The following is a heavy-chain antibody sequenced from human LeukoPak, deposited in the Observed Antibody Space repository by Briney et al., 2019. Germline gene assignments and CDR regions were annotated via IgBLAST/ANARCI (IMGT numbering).Heavy chain of an antibody. CDR3: AREAYADYYFDY. J-gene: IGHJ4*02. D-gene: IGHD2-8*01. Sequence: GGSLRLSCAASGFTFSSYAMHWVRQAPGKGLEWVAVISYDGSNKYYADSVKGRFTISRDNSKNTLYLQMNSLRAEDTAVYYCAREAYADYYFDYWGQGTLVTVSS. CDR2: ISYDGSNK. CDR1: GFTFSSYA. V-gene: IGHV3-30-3*01.